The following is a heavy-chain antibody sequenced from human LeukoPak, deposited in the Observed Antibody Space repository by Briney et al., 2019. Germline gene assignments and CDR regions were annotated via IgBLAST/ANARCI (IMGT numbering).Heavy chain of an antibody. D-gene: IGHD4-17*01. CDR1: GGSISSYY. J-gene: IGHJ6*03. CDR2: IYTSGST. Sequence: SETLSLTCTVSGGSISSYYWSWIRQPAGKGLEWIGRIYTSGSTNYNPSLKSRVTMSVDTSKNQFSLKLSSVTAADTAVYYCARDRDEYGDYSYYYYMDVWGKGTTVTISS. CDR3: ARDRDEYGDYSYYYYMDV. V-gene: IGHV4-4*07.